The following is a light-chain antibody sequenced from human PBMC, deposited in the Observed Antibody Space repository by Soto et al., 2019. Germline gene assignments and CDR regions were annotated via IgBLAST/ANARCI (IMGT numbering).Light chain of an antibody. Sequence: EIVLTQSPGTLSLSPGERATLSCRASQSVTSNYLAWYQQKPGQAPRLLIYGASSRPTGVPDRFSGSGSGTDFTLTISRLEPEDFAVFYCQQYGTSPRTFGQGTTVEVK. CDR2: GAS. J-gene: IGKJ1*01. CDR1: QSVTSNY. CDR3: QQYGTSPRT. V-gene: IGKV3-20*01.